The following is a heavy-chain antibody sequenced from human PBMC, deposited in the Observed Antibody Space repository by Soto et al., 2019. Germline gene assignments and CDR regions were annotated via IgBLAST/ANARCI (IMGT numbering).Heavy chain of an antibody. Sequence: GGSLRLSCAASGFTFSSYAMHWVRQAPGKGLEWVAVISYDGSNKYYADSVKGRFTISRDNSKNTLYLQMNSLRAEDTAVYYCARDLYRETLIMITFGGVIVHLGRFDYWGQGTLVTVSS. J-gene: IGHJ4*02. CDR3: ARDLYRETLIMITFGGVIVHLGRFDY. D-gene: IGHD3-16*02. V-gene: IGHV3-30-3*01. CDR2: ISYDGSNK. CDR1: GFTFSSYA.